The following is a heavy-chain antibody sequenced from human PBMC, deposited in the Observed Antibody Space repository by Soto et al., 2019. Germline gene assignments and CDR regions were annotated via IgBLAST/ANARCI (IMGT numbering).Heavy chain of an antibody. Sequence: QMVQSGAEVKKPGSSVKVSCTASGDTFSRSTLSWVRQAPGQALEWMGRTIPILRMSDYAQKFQGRVSITADKSTSTVYMELSRMRSEDTAVYYCATNYGSGSAHFDSWGQGTLVTVSS. CDR2: TIPILRMS. D-gene: IGHD3-10*01. CDR1: GDTFSRST. J-gene: IGHJ4*02. CDR3: ATNYGSGSAHFDS. V-gene: IGHV1-69*02.